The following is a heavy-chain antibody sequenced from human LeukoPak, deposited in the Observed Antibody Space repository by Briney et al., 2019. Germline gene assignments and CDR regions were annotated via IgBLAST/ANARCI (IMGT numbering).Heavy chain of an antibody. CDR2: VHVEATS. Sequence: SEPVSLTCGLSGDSDSSANGWTWIGQPPGKGLEWIGEVHVEATSNFNPSLKNRLTMSVDLSENHVSQKLTSVTAADPAIYYCARQGVLYRPIDDSAQGTLVTVSS. CDR1: GDSDSSANG. J-gene: IGHJ4*02. D-gene: IGHD6-6*01. CDR3: ARQGVLYRPIDD. V-gene: IGHV4-4*02.